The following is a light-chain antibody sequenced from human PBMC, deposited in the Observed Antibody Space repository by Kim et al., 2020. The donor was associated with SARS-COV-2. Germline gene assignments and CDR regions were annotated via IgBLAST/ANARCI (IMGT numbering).Light chain of an antibody. J-gene: IGLJ2*01. Sequence: SYELTQPPSVSVAPGQTARINCGGNNIGTKNVHWYRQKAGQAPVLVIYYDHDRPSGIPERFSGSNSGNTATLTISRVEAEDEADYYCQVWDSNSDPVVFGGGTQLTVL. CDR2: YDH. V-gene: IGLV3-21*04. CDR3: QVWDSNSDPVV. CDR1: NIGTKN.